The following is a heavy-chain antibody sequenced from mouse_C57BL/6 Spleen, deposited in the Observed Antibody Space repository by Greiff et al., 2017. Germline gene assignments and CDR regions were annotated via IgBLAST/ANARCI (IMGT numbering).Heavy chain of an antibody. V-gene: IGHV1-62-2*01. D-gene: IGHD2-1*01. CDR3: ARHEGGYDGRYSMDY. CDR2: FYPGSGSI. CDR1: GYTFTEYT. Sequence: QVQLKQSGAELVKPGASVKLSCKASGYTFTEYTIHWVKQRPGQGLEWIGWFYPGSGSIKYNEKFKDKATVTADKSSSTVYMELSRLTSEDSAVYFGARHEGGYDGRYSMDYWGQGTSVTVSS. J-gene: IGHJ4*01.